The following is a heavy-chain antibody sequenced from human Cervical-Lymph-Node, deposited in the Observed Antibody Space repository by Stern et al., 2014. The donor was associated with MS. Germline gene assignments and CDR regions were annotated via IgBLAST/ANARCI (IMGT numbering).Heavy chain of an antibody. J-gene: IGHJ4*02. CDR2: IYHGDSDT. D-gene: IGHD3-16*02. Sequence: VQLVQSGAEVKKPGESLKISCKGSGYSFTSYWIGWVRQMPGQGLEWMGIIYHGDSDTRYSTAFPGQVNISAQQAISTAYLQWSSLKASDTAMYYCARYEYDYVWGSYPYFDYWGQGTLVTVSS. CDR1: GYSFTSYW. V-gene: IGHV5-51*03. CDR3: ARYEYDYVWGSYPYFDY.